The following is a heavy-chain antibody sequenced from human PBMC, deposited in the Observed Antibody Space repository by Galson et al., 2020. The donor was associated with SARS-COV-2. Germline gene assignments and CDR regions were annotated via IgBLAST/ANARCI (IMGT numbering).Heavy chain of an antibody. Sequence: SVKVSCKASGGTFSSYAISWVRQAPGQGLEWMGGIIPIFGTANYAQKFQGRVTITADESTSTAYMELSSLRSEDTAVYSCARAGWYYDSSGPYYYYYMDVWGKGTTVTVSS. CDR2: IIPIFGTA. V-gene: IGHV1-69*13. CDR3: ARAGWYYDSSGPYYYYYMDV. J-gene: IGHJ6*03. CDR1: GGTFSSYA. D-gene: IGHD3-22*01.